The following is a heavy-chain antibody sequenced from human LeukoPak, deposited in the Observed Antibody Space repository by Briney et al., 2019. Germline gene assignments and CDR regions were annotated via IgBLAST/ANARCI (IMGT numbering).Heavy chain of an antibody. Sequence: SETLSLTCAVYGGSFSGYYRSWIRQPPGKGLEWIGEINHSGSTNYNPSLKSRVTISVDTSKNQFSLKLSSVTAADTAVYYCARELERRGGVDPWGQGTLVTVSS. CDR2: INHSGST. CDR3: ARELERRGGVDP. V-gene: IGHV4-34*01. J-gene: IGHJ5*02. D-gene: IGHD1-1*01. CDR1: GGSFSGYY.